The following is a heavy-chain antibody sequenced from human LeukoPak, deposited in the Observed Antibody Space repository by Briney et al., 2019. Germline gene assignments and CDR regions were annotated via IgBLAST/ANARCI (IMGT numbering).Heavy chain of an antibody. CDR1: GYTFTSYD. CDR3: ARGSGDFWSGYYSY. V-gene: IGHV1-8*03. D-gene: IGHD3-3*01. Sequence: SVKVSRKASGYTFTSYDINWVRQATGQGLEWMGWMNPNSGNTGYAQKFQGRVTITRNTSISTAYMELSSLRSEDTAVYYCARGSGDFWSGYYSYWGQGTLVTVSS. CDR2: MNPNSGNT. J-gene: IGHJ4*02.